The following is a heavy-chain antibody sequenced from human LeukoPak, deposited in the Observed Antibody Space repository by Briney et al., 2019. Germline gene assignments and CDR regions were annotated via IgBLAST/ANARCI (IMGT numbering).Heavy chain of an antibody. CDR1: GYTFTSYY. J-gene: IGHJ3*02. CDR2: INTSGGST. Sequence: ASVKVSCKASGYTFTSYYMHWVRQAPGQGLEWMGIINTSGGSTSYAQKFQGRVTMTRDTSTSTVYMELSSLRSEDTAVYYCARTVTTYAFDIWGQGTMVTVSS. D-gene: IGHD4-17*01. V-gene: IGHV1-46*01. CDR3: ARTVTTYAFDI.